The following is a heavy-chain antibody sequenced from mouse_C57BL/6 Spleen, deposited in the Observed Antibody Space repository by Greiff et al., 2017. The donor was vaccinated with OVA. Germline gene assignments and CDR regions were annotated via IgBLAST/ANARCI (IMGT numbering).Heavy chain of an antibody. CDR2: IDPSDSYT. Sequence: QVQLQQPGAELVKPGASVKLSCKASGYTFTSYWMQWVKQRPGQGLEWIGEIDPSDSYTNYNQKFKGKATLTVDTSSIPAYMQLSSLTSEDSAVYYCARRGYYLYYYAMDYWGQGTSVTVSS. D-gene: IGHD2-3*01. V-gene: IGHV1-50*01. CDR3: ARRGYYLYYYAMDY. CDR1: GYTFTSYW. J-gene: IGHJ4*01.